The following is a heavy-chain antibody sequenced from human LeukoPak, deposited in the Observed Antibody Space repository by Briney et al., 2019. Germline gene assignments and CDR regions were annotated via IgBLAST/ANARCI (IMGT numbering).Heavy chain of an antibody. J-gene: IGHJ4*02. V-gene: IGHV1-2*02. CDR1: GYTFTSYG. CDR3: ARAFGDNFWSGYSYYFDY. CDR2: INPNSGGT. Sequence: ASVKVSCKASGYTFTSYGISWVRQAPGQGLEWMGWINPNSGGTNYAQKFQGRVTMTRDTSISTAYMELSRLRSDDTAVYYCARAFGDNFWSGYSYYFDYWGQGTLVTVSS. D-gene: IGHD3-3*01.